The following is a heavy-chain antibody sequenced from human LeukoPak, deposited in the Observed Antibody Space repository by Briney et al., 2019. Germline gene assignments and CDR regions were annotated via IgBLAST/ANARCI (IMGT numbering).Heavy chain of an antibody. CDR3: ARVYSNYENFQH. V-gene: IGHV4-38-2*02. CDR2: IYHSGST. CDR1: GYSISSGYY. Sequence: SETLSLTCTVSGYSISSGYYWGWIRRPPGKGLEWIGSIYHSGSTYYNPSLKSRVTISVDTSKNQFSLKLSSVTAADTAVYYCARVYSNYENFQHWGQGTLVTVSS. D-gene: IGHD4-11*01. J-gene: IGHJ1*01.